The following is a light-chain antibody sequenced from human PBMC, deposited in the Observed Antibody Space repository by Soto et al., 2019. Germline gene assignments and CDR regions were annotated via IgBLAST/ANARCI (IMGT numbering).Light chain of an antibody. CDR3: VQGTHWPPFT. CDR2: KVS. V-gene: IGKV2-30*01. J-gene: IGKJ3*01. CDR1: QSLVYSDGNTY. Sequence: DVVMTQSPLSLPVTLGQPASISCRSSQSLVYSDGNTYLNWFQQRPGQSPRRLIYKVSKRDSGVADRFGGSGSGTDFTLEISRVEAEDVGVYYGVQGTHWPPFTFGPGTKVDIK.